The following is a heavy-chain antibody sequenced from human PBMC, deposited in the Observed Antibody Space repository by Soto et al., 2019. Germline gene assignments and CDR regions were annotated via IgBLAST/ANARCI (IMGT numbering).Heavy chain of an antibody. CDR1: GFTLSDNW. CDR2: TNSDGSSV. V-gene: IGHV3-74*03. Sequence: EVQLVESGGGLVQPGGSLRLSCAASGFTLSDNWIHWVRRVPGKGLVWVSRTNSDGSSVTYAESVKGQFTLSRDNAKYTWFLQMDSLRVEDTAMYYCVRAPDQRHFAYWGQGTIVTVSS. CDR3: VRAPDQRHFAY. J-gene: IGHJ4*02. D-gene: IGHD6-25*01.